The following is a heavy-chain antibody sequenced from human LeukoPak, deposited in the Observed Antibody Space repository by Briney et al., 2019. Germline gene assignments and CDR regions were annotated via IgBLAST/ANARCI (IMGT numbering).Heavy chain of an antibody. Sequence: ASVKVSCKASGYTFTGYYMHWVRQAPGQGLEWMGWINPNSGGTNYAQKFQGRVTMTRDTSISTAYMELSRLRSDDTAVYYCARDLMVRGVSPFDYWGQGTLVTVSS. J-gene: IGHJ4*02. CDR2: INPNSGGT. V-gene: IGHV1-2*02. D-gene: IGHD3-10*01. CDR1: GYTFTGYY. CDR3: ARDLMVRGVSPFDY.